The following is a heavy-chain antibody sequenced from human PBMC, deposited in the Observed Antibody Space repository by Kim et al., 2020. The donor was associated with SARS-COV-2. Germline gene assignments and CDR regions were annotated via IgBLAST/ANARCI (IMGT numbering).Heavy chain of an antibody. CDR1: GFTFSSYA. CDR3: AKAVGSTRWNSFES. CDR2: VSGGGGSV. D-gene: IGHD1-26*01. J-gene: IGHJ4*02. V-gene: IGHV3-23*01. Sequence: GGSLRLSCAVSGFTFSSYAMHWVRQAPGKGLEWVSAVSGGGGSVNYADSVRGRFTISRDNSKNTLSLQMSSLRAEDTAIYYCAKAVGSTRWNSFESWGQGTLVTVSS.